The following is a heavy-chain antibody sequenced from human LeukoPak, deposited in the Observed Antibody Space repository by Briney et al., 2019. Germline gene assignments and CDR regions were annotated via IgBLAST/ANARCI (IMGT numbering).Heavy chain of an antibody. D-gene: IGHD3-16*01. CDR3: ERFWVDYDMDV. CDR1: GGSISGHY. V-gene: IGHV4-59*11. J-gene: IGHJ6*02. CDR2: IHYTGKP. Sequence: SQTLSLTCSVSGGSISGHYWTWIRQPPGKGLEWIGQIHYTGKPDYNPSLKSRITISVDTSKNQVSLQVSSVTAADSAIYYCERFWVDYDMDVWGHGTMVTVFS.